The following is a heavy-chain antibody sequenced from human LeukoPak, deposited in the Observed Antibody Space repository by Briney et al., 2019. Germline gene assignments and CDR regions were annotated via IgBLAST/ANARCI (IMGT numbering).Heavy chain of an antibody. CDR2: ISSSSSYI. V-gene: IGHV3-21*01. Sequence: GGSLRLSSAASGFTFSSYSMNWVRQAPGKGLEWVSSISSSSSYIYYADSVKGRFTISRDNAKNSLYLQMNSLRAEDTAVYYCARGGDILTGLSDYWGQGTLVTVSS. CDR1: GFTFSSYS. J-gene: IGHJ4*02. D-gene: IGHD3-9*01. CDR3: ARGGDILTGLSDY.